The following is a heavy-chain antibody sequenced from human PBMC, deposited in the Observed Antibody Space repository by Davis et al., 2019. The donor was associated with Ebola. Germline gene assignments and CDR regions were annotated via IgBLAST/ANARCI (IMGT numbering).Heavy chain of an antibody. J-gene: IGHJ4*02. D-gene: IGHD1-26*01. CDR1: GYTFTSYA. CDR3: ARVEKWELGLDF. CDR2: INTDTGNP. V-gene: IGHV7-4-1*02. Sequence: ASVKVSCKASGYTFTSYAMNWVRQAPGQGLEWMGWINTDTGNPTYARHFTGRFVFSLDTSVTTAFLQINSLEPEDTAIYYCARVEKWELGLDFWGQGTPVIVSS.